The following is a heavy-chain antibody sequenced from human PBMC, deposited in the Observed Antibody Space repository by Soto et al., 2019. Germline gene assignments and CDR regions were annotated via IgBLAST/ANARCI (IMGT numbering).Heavy chain of an antibody. Sequence: SETLSLTCSVSGGSISSNSHYWVWIRQPPGKGLEWIGSIYYNGDTYYNPSLKSRVTISVDTSKNQFSVKLNSVTAADTAVYYCARHQSIVVVTAARAFDIWGQGTMVTVSS. CDR3: ARHQSIVVVTAARAFDI. CDR1: GGSISSNSHY. J-gene: IGHJ3*02. V-gene: IGHV4-39*01. CDR2: IYYNGDT. D-gene: IGHD2-15*01.